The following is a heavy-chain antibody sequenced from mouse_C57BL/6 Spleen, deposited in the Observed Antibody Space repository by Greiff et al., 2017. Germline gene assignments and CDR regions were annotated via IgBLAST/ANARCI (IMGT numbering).Heavy chain of an antibody. CDR2: IDPSDSST. D-gene: IGHD2-4*01. Sequence: QVQLKQPGAELVKPGASVKLSCKASGYTFTSYWMQWVKQRPGQGLEWIGEIDPSDSSTNYNQKFKGKATLTVEPSSSTAYMQLSSLTSEDSAVYYCARFHYDYDEIDYWGQGTTRTVSS. J-gene: IGHJ2*01. CDR3: ARFHYDYDEIDY. V-gene: IGHV1-50*01. CDR1: GYTFTSYW.